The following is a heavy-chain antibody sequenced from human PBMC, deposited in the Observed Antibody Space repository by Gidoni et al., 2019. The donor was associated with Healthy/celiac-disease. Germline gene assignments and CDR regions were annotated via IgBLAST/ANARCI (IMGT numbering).Heavy chain of an antibody. CDR1: GGTFSSYA. CDR2: IIPIFGPA. Sequence: QVQLVQSGAEVKKPGSSVKVSCKASGGTFSSYAISWVRQAPGQGLEWMGWIIPIFGPANYAQTFQVRVTITADESTSTAYMELSSLISEDTAVYYCASSRKDWFDPWGQGTLVTVSS. CDR3: ASSRKDWFDP. J-gene: IGHJ5*02. V-gene: IGHV1-69*01.